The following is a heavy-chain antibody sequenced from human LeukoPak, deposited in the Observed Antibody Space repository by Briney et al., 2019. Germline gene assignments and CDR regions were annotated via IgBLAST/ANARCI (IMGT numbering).Heavy chain of an antibody. Sequence: PGGSLRLSCAASGFTFSSYEMSWVRQTPGKGLEWVSAISGSGSSTYYADSVKGRFTISRDNSKNTLYLHMNSLRAEDTAVYYCAKNTYCSGGSCYVYWGQGTLVTVSS. CDR2: ISGSGSST. J-gene: IGHJ4*02. V-gene: IGHV3-23*01. CDR1: GFTFSSYE. CDR3: AKNTYCSGGSCYVY. D-gene: IGHD2-15*01.